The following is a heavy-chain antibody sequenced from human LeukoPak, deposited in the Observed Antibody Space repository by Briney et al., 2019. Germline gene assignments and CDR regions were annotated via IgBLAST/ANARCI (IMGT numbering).Heavy chain of an antibody. V-gene: IGHV1-46*01. CDR2: INPSGGST. Sequence: ASVKVSCKASGYTFTSYYMHWVRQAPGQGPEWMGIINPSGGSTRYAQKFQGRVTMTRDTSTSTVYMELSSLRSEDTAVYYCARNPVTTKYFDCWGQGTLVTVSS. J-gene: IGHJ4*02. D-gene: IGHD4-17*01. CDR3: ARNPVTTKYFDC. CDR1: GYTFTSYY.